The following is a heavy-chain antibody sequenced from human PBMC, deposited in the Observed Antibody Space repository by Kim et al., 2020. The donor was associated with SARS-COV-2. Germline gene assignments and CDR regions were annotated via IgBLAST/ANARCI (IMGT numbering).Heavy chain of an antibody. D-gene: IGHD3-22*01. Sequence: GGSLRLSCAASGFTVSSNYMSWVRQAPGKGLEWVSVIYSGGSTYYADSVKGRFTISRDNSKNTLYLQMNSLRAEDTAVYYCARGFQTYYYDSSGYYFDYWGQGTLVTVSS. V-gene: IGHV3-66*01. CDR3: ARGFQTYYYDSSGYYFDY. J-gene: IGHJ4*02. CDR2: IYSGGST. CDR1: GFTVSSNY.